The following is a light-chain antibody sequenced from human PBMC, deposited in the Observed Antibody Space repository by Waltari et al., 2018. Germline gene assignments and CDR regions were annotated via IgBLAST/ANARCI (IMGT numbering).Light chain of an antibody. CDR1: QAISSY. V-gene: IGKV1-9*01. CDR3: QQLDSFPIT. CDR2: AAS. J-gene: IGKJ5*01. Sequence: DIQLTQSPSFLSASVGDRVTITCRASQAISSYFAWYQQKPGRAPKLLIYAASTLQSGVPSGFSGSGSGTEFTLTISSLQPEDFATYYCQQLDSFPITFGQGTRLEIK.